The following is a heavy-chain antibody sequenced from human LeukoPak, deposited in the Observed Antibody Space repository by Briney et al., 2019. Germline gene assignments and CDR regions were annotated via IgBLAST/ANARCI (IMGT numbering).Heavy chain of an antibody. CDR3: TKDPNGDYIGAFDF. J-gene: IGHJ3*01. CDR2: ISYDGSNK. V-gene: IGHV3-30-3*01. CDR1: GFTFSSSA. D-gene: IGHD4-17*01. Sequence: PGRSLRLSCAASGFTFSSSAMHWVRQAPGKGLEWVADISYDGSNKFYADSVKGRFTISRDNSKNTLYLQMNSLRAEDTAVYYCTKDPNGDYIGAFDFWGQGTMVTVSS.